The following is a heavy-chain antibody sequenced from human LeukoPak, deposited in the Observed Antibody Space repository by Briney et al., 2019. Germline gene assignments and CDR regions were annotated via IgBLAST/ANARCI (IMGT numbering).Heavy chain of an antibody. CDR2: ISYDGSNK. J-gene: IGHJ4*02. D-gene: IGHD6-13*01. CDR3: AKGLPPTSAAGTFDY. CDR1: GFTFSSYG. Sequence: GGSLRLSCAASGFTFSSYGMHWVRQAPGKGLEWVAVISYDGSNKYYANSVKGRFTISRDNSKNTLYLQMNSLRAEDTAVYYCAKGLPPTSAAGTFDYWGQGTLVTVSS. V-gene: IGHV3-30*18.